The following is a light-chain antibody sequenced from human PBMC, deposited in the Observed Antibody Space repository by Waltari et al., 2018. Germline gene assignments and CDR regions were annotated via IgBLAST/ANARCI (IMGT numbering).Light chain of an antibody. V-gene: IGLV2-23*01. CDR3: CSYARSSTPYV. J-gene: IGLJ1*01. Sequence: QSALTQPASVSGSPGQSITISCTGTSSDVGSYNLVSWYQQHPGKALKLMIYEGSKRPSGVSNRCSGSKSGNTASLTISGLQAEDEADYYCCSYARSSTPYVFGTGTKVTVL. CDR1: SSDVGSYNL. CDR2: EGS.